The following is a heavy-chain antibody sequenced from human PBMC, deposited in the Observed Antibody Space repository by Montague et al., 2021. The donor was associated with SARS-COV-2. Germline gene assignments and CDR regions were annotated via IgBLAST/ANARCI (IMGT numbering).Heavy chain of an antibody. D-gene: IGHD6-13*01. CDR2: IFYTGST. CDR3: ARQAAGSYFYYGVDV. V-gene: IGHV4-59*12. Sequence: SETLSLTCTVSGDSINTYYRNWIRQPPGKGLEWLGSIFYTGSTNXNPSLKSRVTISLDTSKNQFFLKVTSVTAADTAVYYCARQAAGSYFYYGVDVWGQGTTVTVSS. CDR1: GDSINTYY. J-gene: IGHJ6*02.